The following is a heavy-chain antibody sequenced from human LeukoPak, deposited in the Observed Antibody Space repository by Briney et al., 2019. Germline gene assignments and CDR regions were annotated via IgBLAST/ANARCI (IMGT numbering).Heavy chain of an antibody. D-gene: IGHD5-18*01. CDR2: FDPEDGET. CDR1: GYTLTQLS. J-gene: IGHJ4*02. V-gene: IGHV1-24*01. Sequence: GASVTVSCKVSGYTLTQLSMHWVRQAPGKGLEWMGGFDPEDGETIYAQKFQGRVTMTEDTSTDTAYMELSSLRSEETAVYYCATGQVDTAMVTPFGYWGEGTLVTVSS. CDR3: ATGQVDTAMVTPFGY.